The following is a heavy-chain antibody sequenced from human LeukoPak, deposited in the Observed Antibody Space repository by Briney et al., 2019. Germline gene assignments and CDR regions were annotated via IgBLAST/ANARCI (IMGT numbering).Heavy chain of an antibody. D-gene: IGHD3-22*01. CDR1: GYPFTGSY. Sequence: GASVKVSCKASGYPFTGSYLHWVRQDPGQGLVWMGWVNPDSGETGYAQKFQGRVTMTRDTSISAAYMELSSLRSDDTAVYYCARAFGDPSGYYFTRWGQGTLVSVSS. J-gene: IGHJ1*01. CDR2: VNPDSGET. V-gene: IGHV1-2*02. CDR3: ARAFGDPSGYYFTR.